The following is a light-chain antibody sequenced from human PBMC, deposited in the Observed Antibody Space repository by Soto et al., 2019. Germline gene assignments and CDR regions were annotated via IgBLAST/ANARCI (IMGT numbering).Light chain of an antibody. CDR1: SGDVGGYNY. Sequence: QSALTQPASVSGSPGQSIAISCTGTSGDVGGYNYVSWFQQRPGKAPKLMIFDVSNRPSGVSNRFSGSKSGNTASLTISGLQADDEADYYCSSYTSYNTRVFGGGTKVTVL. J-gene: IGLJ3*02. CDR3: SSYTSYNTRV. CDR2: DVS. V-gene: IGLV2-14*03.